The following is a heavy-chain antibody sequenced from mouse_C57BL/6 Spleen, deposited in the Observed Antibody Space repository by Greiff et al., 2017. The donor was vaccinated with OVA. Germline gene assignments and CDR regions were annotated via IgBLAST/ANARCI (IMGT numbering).Heavy chain of an antibody. Sequence: QVQLQQSGAELVRPGTSVKVSCKASGYAFTNYLIEWVKQRPGQGLEWIGVINPGSGGTNYNEKFKGKATLTADKSSSTAYMQLSSLTSEDSAVYFCARAYYSNYGDYWGQGTTLTASS. CDR1: GYAFTNYL. J-gene: IGHJ2*01. D-gene: IGHD2-5*01. CDR3: ARAYYSNYGDY. V-gene: IGHV1-54*01. CDR2: INPGSGGT.